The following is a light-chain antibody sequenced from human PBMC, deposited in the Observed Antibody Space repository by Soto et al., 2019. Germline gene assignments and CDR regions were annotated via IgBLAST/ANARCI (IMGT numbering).Light chain of an antibody. Sequence: EIVLTQSPATLSLSPGERATLSCRASQSVSSYLAWYQQKPGQAPRLLIYDASNRATGIPARFSGSGSGTDLTLTISSLELEDFAVYYCQQRSNWPPMYTFGQGTKLEIK. CDR2: DAS. CDR1: QSVSSY. V-gene: IGKV3-11*01. CDR3: QQRSNWPPMYT. J-gene: IGKJ2*01.